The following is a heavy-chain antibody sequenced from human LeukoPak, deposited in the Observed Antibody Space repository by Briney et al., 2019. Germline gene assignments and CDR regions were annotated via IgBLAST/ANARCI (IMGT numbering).Heavy chain of an antibody. CDR1: GFTFSSYA. CDR2: ISGSGGST. D-gene: IGHD6-19*01. CDR3: AKDRPSGYSSGWYREYFDY. Sequence: GGSLRLSCAASGFTFSSYAMSWVRQAPGKGLEWVSAISGSGGSTYYADSVKGRFTISRDNSKSTLYLQMNSLRAEDTAVYYCAKDRPSGYSSGWYREYFDYWGQGTLVTVSS. V-gene: IGHV3-23*01. J-gene: IGHJ4*02.